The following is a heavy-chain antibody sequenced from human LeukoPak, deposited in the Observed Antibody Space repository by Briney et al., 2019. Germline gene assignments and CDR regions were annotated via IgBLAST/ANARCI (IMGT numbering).Heavy chain of an antibody. J-gene: IGHJ4*02. CDR2: IPYDGSNK. V-gene: IGHV3-30-3*01. CDR3: ARDNREQQLVPPTFDY. D-gene: IGHD6-13*01. CDR1: GFTFSSYA. Sequence: GGSLRLSCAASGFTFSSYAMHWVRQAPGKGLEWVAVIPYDGSNKYYADSVKGRFTISRDNSKNTLYLQMNSLRAEDTAVYYCARDNREQQLVPPTFDYWGQGTLVTVSS.